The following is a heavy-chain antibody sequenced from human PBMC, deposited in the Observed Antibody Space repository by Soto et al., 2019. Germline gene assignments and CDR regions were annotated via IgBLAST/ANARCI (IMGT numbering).Heavy chain of an antibody. V-gene: IGHV2-5*02. D-gene: IGHD1-26*01. J-gene: IGHJ4*02. Sequence: QITLKESGPTLVKSTQTLTLTCTFSGFSLTTSGVGVGWIRQPPGKALEWLALVYWDDDKRYCPSLKSRLSITEDTSKNQVVLTLTTMDPVDTATYYCAHRHSSGSYSYWGQVTLVTVSS. CDR1: GFSLTTSGVG. CDR2: VYWDDDK. CDR3: AHRHSSGSYSY.